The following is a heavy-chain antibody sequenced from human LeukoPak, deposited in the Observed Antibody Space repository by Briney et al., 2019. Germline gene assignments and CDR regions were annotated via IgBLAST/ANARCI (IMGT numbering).Heavy chain of an antibody. D-gene: IGHD6-19*01. CDR3: AKGGRGLVPHYFDN. CDR2: SSGSGGST. V-gene: IGHV3-23*01. J-gene: IGHJ4*02. Sequence: GGALRLSCAASGFTFSSYAMSGVRQAPGKGLEGVSASSGSGGSTYYADSVKGRVTISRDNSKNTLYLQMNSQRAEETAEDYCAKGGRGLVPHYFDNWGQGTLVTVSS. CDR1: GFTFSSYA.